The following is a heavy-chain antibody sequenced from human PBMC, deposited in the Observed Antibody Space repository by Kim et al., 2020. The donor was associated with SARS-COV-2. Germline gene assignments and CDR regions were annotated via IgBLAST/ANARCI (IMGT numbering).Heavy chain of an antibody. Sequence: KGRFTIARDNSKNTLYLQMNSLRAEDTAVYYCARDKGAVAGTSGYYGMDVWGQGTTVTVSS. CDR3: ARDKGAVAGTSGYYGMDV. D-gene: IGHD6-19*01. V-gene: IGHV3-30*07. J-gene: IGHJ6*02.